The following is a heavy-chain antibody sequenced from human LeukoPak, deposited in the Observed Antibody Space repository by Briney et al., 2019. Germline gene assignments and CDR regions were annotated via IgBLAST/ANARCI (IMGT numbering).Heavy chain of an antibody. CDR1: RVTFSNYW. CDR3: ASHGDYDAFDI. Sequence: PGGSLRLSCAASRVTFSNYWMHWVRQAPGKGLGWVSRINSVGSSTSYADSVRGRFTISRDNARNTLYLQMNSLRAEDTAVYYCASHGDYDAFDIWGQGTMVTVSS. V-gene: IGHV3-74*01. D-gene: IGHD4-17*01. J-gene: IGHJ3*02. CDR2: INSVGSST.